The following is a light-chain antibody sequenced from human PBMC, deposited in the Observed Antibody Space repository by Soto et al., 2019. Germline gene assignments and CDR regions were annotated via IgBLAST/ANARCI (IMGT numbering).Light chain of an antibody. Sequence: DIQMTQSPSSVSASVGDRVTVTCRASQGISTWLVWYQKKPGKAPNLLIYGASTLQSGVPSRFRGSGSGTDFTLTISGLQPEDSAVYYCQHYKTWPLSFGGGTKVDIK. CDR3: QHYKTWPLS. J-gene: IGKJ4*01. CDR2: GAS. V-gene: IGKV1-12*01. CDR1: QGISTW.